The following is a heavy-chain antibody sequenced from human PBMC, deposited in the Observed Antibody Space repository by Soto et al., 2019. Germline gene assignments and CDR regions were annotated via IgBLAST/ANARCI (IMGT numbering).Heavy chain of an antibody. D-gene: IGHD6-19*01. CDR1: GLTFSRYA. Sequence: EVQQLESGGGLVQPGGSLRLSCAAPGLTFSRYAMSWARQSPGKRLEWVSAISGSGGSRYYADCVKGRFTIFRDNSKNTLYLQMNSLRAEDTAVYYYARRSSGWYFDYWGQGTLVTVSS. V-gene: IGHV3-23*01. CDR2: ISGSGGSR. J-gene: IGHJ4*02. CDR3: ARRSSGWYFDY.